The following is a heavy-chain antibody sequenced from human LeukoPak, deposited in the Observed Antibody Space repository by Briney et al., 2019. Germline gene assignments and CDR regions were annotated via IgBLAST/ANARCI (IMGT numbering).Heavy chain of an antibody. CDR3: ARDHVEITIFGVVITTDGYYYYGMDV. Sequence: GGSLRLSCAASGFTFSSYSMNWVRQAPGKGLEWVSSISSSSSYIYYADSVKGRFTISRDNSKNTLYLQMNSLRAEDTAVYYCARDHVEITIFGVVITTDGYYYYGMDVWGQGTAVTVSS. CDR1: GFTFSSYS. D-gene: IGHD3-3*01. CDR2: ISSSSSYI. J-gene: IGHJ6*02. V-gene: IGHV3-21*01.